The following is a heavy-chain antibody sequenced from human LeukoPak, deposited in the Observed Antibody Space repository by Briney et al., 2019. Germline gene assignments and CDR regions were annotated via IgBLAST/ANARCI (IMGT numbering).Heavy chain of an antibody. Sequence: ASVKVSCKASGCTFTSYDINWVRQATGQGLEWMGWMNPNSGNTRYAQKFQGRVTMTRNTSISTAYMELRSLRSDDTAVYYCARAPLALLYSGYAYDYWGQGTLVTVSS. CDR1: GCTFTSYD. J-gene: IGHJ4*02. D-gene: IGHD5-12*01. V-gene: IGHV1-8*01. CDR3: ARAPLALLYSGYAYDY. CDR2: MNPNSGNT.